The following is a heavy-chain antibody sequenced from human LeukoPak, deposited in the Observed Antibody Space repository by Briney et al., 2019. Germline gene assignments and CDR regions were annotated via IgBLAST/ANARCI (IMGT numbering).Heavy chain of an antibody. Sequence: PSETLSLTCTVSGGSISSYYWSWIRQPPGKGLEWIGHIYYSGSTNYNPSLKSRVTISVDTSKNQFSLKLSSVTAADTAVYYCASWSGSYRRYYYMDVWGKGTTVTVSS. CDR1: GGSISSYY. V-gene: IGHV4-59*01. D-gene: IGHD1-26*01. CDR3: ASWSGSYRRYYYMDV. J-gene: IGHJ6*03. CDR2: IYYSGST.